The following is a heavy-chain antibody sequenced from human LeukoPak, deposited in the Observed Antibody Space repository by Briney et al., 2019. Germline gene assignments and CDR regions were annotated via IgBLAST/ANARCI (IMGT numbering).Heavy chain of an antibody. V-gene: IGHV4-34*01. CDR3: ARFPGYSSSHHDY. CDR1: GGSFSGYY. Sequence: SETLSLTCAVYGGSFSGYYWSWIRQPPGKGLEWIGEVNHSGSTNYNPSLKSRVTISVDTSKNQFSLKLSSVTAADTAVYYCARFPGYSSSHHDYWGQGTLVTVSS. J-gene: IGHJ4*02. CDR2: VNHSGST. D-gene: IGHD6-13*01.